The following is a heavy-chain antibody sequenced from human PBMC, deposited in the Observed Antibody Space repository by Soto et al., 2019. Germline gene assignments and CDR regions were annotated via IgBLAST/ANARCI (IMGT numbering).Heavy chain of an antibody. V-gene: IGHV3-33*01. D-gene: IGHD3-10*01. CDR2: IWYDGSNE. CDR1: GFTFSTFG. Sequence: QVQLVESGGGVVQPGRSLRLSCAVSGFTFSTFGMEWVRQAPGKGLEWVALIWYDGSNEYYADSVKGRFIISRDNSKNTLYLQMNSLRAEDTAVYYCARVLSIGWRGALDYWGQGTLGSVCS. J-gene: IGHJ4*02. CDR3: ARVLSIGWRGALDY.